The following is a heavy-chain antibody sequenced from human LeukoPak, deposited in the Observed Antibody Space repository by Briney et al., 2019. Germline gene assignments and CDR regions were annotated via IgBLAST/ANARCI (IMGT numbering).Heavy chain of an antibody. Sequence: SETLSLTCAVYGGSFSGYYWSWIRQPPGKGLEWIGEINHSGSTNYNPSLKSLVTISVDTSKNQFSLKLSSVTAADTAVYYCAIRALKAFDIWGQGTMVTVSS. CDR1: GGSFSGYY. J-gene: IGHJ3*02. CDR3: AIRALKAFDI. V-gene: IGHV4-34*01. CDR2: INHSGST.